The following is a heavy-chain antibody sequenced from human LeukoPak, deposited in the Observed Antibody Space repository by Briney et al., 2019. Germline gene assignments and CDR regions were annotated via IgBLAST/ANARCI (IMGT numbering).Heavy chain of an antibody. CDR2: ISWNSATI. CDR1: GFSFDDYA. V-gene: IGHV3-9*01. D-gene: IGHD1-14*01. CDR3: AKSVAGRANQAFDY. J-gene: IGHJ4*02. Sequence: GGSLRLSCTASGFSFDDYALHWVRQAPGKGLEWVSGISWNSATIRYADSVRGRFTISRDNAKNSLYLQMNSLRAEDTALYYCAKSVAGRANQAFDYWGQGTLVTVSS.